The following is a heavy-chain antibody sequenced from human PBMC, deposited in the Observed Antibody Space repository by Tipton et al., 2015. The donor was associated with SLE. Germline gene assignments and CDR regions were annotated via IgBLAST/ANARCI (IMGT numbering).Heavy chain of an antibody. CDR3: AGGSWTTVKGKVFDY. J-gene: IGHJ4*02. CDR2: IYTSGST. CDR1: GGSISSGSYY. D-gene: IGHD4-11*01. V-gene: IGHV4-61*02. Sequence: TLSLTCTVSGGSISSGSYYWSWIRQPAGKGLEWIGRIYTSGSTNYNPSLKSRVTISVDTSKNQFSLKLSSVTAADTAVYYCAGGSWTTVKGKVFDYWGQGTLVTVSS.